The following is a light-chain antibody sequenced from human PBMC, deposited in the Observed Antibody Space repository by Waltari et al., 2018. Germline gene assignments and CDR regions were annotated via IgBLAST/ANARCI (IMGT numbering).Light chain of an antibody. CDR3: QQRSNWPYT. J-gene: IGKJ2*01. CDR1: QSVSSY. V-gene: IGKV3-11*01. Sequence: DIVLKPSPATLSLSPGESATPSCRASQSVSSYLAWYQQKPGQAPRLLIYDASNRATGIPARFSGSGSGTDFTLTISSLEPEDFAVYYCQQRSNWPYTFGQGTKLEIK. CDR2: DAS.